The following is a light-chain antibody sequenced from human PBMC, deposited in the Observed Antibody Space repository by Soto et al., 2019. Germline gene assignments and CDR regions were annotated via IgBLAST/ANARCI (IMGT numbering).Light chain of an antibody. CDR3: QQYSSYSAFT. J-gene: IGKJ3*01. CDR1: QSVSSW. V-gene: IGKV1-5*03. CDR2: KAS. Sequence: DIQMTQSPSTLSASVGDRVIITCRTSQSVSSWLAWYQQKPGKAPNLLIYKASTLQSGVPSRFSGSGSGTAFTLTIASLQPDDFATYYCQQYSSYSAFTFGPGTKVDVK.